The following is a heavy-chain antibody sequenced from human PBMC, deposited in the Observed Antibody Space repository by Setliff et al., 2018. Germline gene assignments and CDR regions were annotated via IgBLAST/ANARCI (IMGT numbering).Heavy chain of an antibody. J-gene: IGHJ5*02. V-gene: IGHV4-4*07. CDR1: GGSISNYY. CDR3: ARGRAGTLVTALLTPRTVFLRCWFDP. D-gene: IGHD2-21*02. CDR2: IYTSGST. Sequence: PSETLSLTCTVSGGSISNYYWSWIRQPAGKGLEWIGRIYTSGSTNYNPSLKSRVTMSIDTSKNQFSLKLSSVTAADTAVYYCARGRAGTLVTALLTPRTVFLRCWFDPWGQGTLVTVSS.